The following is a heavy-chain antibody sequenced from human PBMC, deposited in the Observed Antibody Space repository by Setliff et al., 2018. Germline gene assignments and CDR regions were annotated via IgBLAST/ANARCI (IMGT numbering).Heavy chain of an antibody. CDR2: FYYSGST. CDR1: GGSISSGGYY. J-gene: IGHJ4*02. Sequence: SETLSLTCTVSGGSISSGGYYWSWIRQHPGKGLEWIGYFYYSGSTSYNPSLKSLVTISVDTSKNRFSLKLRSVTAADTAVYYCARGDASIIGGGYFDYWGQGTLVTVSS. CDR3: ARGDASIIGGGYFDY. V-gene: IGHV4-31*01. D-gene: IGHD3-10*01.